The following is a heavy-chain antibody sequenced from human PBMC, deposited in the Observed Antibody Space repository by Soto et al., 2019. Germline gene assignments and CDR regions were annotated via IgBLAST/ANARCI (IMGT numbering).Heavy chain of an antibody. V-gene: IGHV3-30*18. Sequence: PGGSLRLSCAASGFTFSSYGMHWVRQAPGKGLEWVAVISYDGSNKYYADSVKGRFTISRDNSKNTLYLQMNSLRAEDTAVYYCAKELKQQLVPAFDIWGQGTMVTVSS. CDR3: AKELKQQLVPAFDI. CDR2: ISYDGSNK. CDR1: GFTFSSYG. D-gene: IGHD6-13*01. J-gene: IGHJ3*02.